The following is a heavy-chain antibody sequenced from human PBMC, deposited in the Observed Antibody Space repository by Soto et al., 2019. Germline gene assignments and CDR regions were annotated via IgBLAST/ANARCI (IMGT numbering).Heavy chain of an antibody. Sequence: GGSLRLSCAASGFTFSDYYMSWIRQAPGKGLEWVSYISSSSYTNYADSVKGRFTISRDNAKNSLYLQMNSLRAEDTAVYYCARTKRSPDYGGNSYFQHWGQGTLVTVSS. CDR3: ARTKRSPDYGGNSYFQH. D-gene: IGHD4-17*01. CDR1: GFTFSDYY. J-gene: IGHJ1*01. CDR2: ISSSSYT. V-gene: IGHV3-11*06.